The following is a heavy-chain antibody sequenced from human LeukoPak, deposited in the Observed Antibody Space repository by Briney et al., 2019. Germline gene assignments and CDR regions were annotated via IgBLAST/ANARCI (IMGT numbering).Heavy chain of an antibody. D-gene: IGHD3-16*01. J-gene: IGHJ5*02. Sequence: SETLSLTCTVSGGSISGYYWSWIRQPPGKGLEWIGYIYYSGSTNYNPSLKSRVTISVDTSKNQFSLKLSSVTAADTAVYYCARHYGPWGQGTLVTVSS. CDR2: IYYSGST. CDR3: ARHYGP. CDR1: GGSISGYY. V-gene: IGHV4-59*01.